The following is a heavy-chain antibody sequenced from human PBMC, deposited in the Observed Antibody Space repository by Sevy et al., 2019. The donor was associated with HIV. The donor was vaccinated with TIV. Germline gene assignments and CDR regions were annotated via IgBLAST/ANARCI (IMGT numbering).Heavy chain of an antibody. CDR1: GFTFGDHY. Sequence: GSLRLSCVASGFTFGDHYMDWVRQAPGKGLEWVGRIRNKVKSYTTEYAASVKGRFIVSRDDSKNSLYLQMNSLKTEDTAVYYCAAVGASRGYFDIWGRGTLVTVSS. J-gene: IGHJ2*01. CDR3: AAVGASRGYFDI. D-gene: IGHD1-26*01. V-gene: IGHV3-72*01. CDR2: IRNKVKSYTT.